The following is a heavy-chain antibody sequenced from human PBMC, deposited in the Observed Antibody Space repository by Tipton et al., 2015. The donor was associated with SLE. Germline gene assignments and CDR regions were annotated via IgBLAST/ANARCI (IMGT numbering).Heavy chain of an antibody. V-gene: IGHV5-10-1*04. CDR1: GYSFTSYW. Sequence: QLVQSGAEVKKPGESLRISCKGSGYSFTSYWISWVRQMPGKGLEWMGRIDPSDSYTNYSPSFQGQVTISADKSISTAYLQWSSLKASDTAMYYCARGYCGGDCSLNWFDPWCQVTLVTVSS. J-gene: IGHJ5*02. D-gene: IGHD2-21*02. CDR3: ARGYCGGDCSLNWFDP. CDR2: IDPSDSYT.